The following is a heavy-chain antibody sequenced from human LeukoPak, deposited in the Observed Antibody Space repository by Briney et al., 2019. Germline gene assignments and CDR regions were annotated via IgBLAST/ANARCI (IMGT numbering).Heavy chain of an antibody. D-gene: IGHD6-19*01. CDR3: AKDGSGQFDY. J-gene: IGHJ4*02. Sequence: GGSLRLSCAASGFTFSSYGMHWVRQAPGKGLEWVAVIPYDGSNKYYADSVKGRFTISRDNSKNTLYLQMNSLRAEDTAVYYCAKDGSGQFDYWGQGTLVTVSS. V-gene: IGHV3-30*18. CDR1: GFTFSSYG. CDR2: IPYDGSNK.